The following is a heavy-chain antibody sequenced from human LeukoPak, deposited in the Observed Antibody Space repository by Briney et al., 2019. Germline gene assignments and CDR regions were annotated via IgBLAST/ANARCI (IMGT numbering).Heavy chain of an antibody. CDR1: GFAFSSYA. Sequence: PGGSLRLSCSASGFAFSSYAMYWVRQAPGKGLEYVSAISRDGGTQYPADSVKGRITISRDNSKNTLYLQMSSLRPEDTAVYYCARALKPRGGSYYDYWGQGTLVTVSS. D-gene: IGHD2-15*01. CDR2: ISRDGGTQ. V-gene: IGHV3-64D*09. J-gene: IGHJ4*02. CDR3: ARALKPRGGSYYDY.